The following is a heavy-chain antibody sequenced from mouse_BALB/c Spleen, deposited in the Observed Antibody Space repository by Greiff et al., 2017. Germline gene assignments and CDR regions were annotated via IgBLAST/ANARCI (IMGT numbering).Heavy chain of an antibody. CDR1: GFSLTSYG. CDR2: IWSGGST. CDR3: VRKGATGYFDV. V-gene: IGHV2-2-2*01. Sequence: VHLVESGPGLVQPSQSLSITCTVSGFSLTSYGVHWVRQSPGKGLEWLGVIWSGGSTDYNAAFISRLSISKDNSKSQVFFKMNSLQADDTAIYYCVRKGATGYFDVWGAGTTVTVSS. D-gene: IGHD6-1*01. J-gene: IGHJ1*01.